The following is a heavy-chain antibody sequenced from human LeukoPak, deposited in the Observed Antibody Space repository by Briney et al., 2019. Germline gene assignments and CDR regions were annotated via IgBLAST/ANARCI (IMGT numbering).Heavy chain of an antibody. V-gene: IGHV3-23*01. Sequence: GGSLRLSCGTSGFTFSTYAMTWVRQAPGKGLEWVSGISGRGGSQHYADSVKGRFTISRDNSKNTLYLQMNSLRAEDTAVYYCAKVSGSYGRGDYYYGMDVRGQGTTVTVSS. D-gene: IGHD1-26*01. CDR3: AKVSGSYGRGDYYYGMDV. CDR2: ISGRGGSQ. CDR1: GFTFSTYA. J-gene: IGHJ6*02.